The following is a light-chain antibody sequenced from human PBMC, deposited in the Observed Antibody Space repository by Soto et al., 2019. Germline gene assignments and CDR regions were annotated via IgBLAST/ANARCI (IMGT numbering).Light chain of an antibody. CDR1: QSVSSN. CDR2: GVC. CDR3: QQYNNWPQT. J-gene: IGKJ1*01. V-gene: IGKV3-15*01. Sequence: EIVLTQSPGTLSLSPGERATLSCRASQSVSSNLAWYQQKPGQAPRLLIYGVCTRATGIPARFSGSGSGTEFTLTLSSLQSEDFAVYYCQQYNNWPQTFGQGTRVEI.